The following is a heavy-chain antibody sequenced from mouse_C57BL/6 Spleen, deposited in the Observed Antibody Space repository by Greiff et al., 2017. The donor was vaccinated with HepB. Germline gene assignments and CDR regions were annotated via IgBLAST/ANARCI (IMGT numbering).Heavy chain of an antibody. J-gene: IGHJ2*01. CDR2: INPSSGYT. CDR1: GYTFTSYW. CDR3: ARVGITPYYFDY. Sequence: QVQLQQSGAELAKPGASVKLSCKASGYTFTSYWMHWVKQRPGQGLEWIGYINPSSGYTKYNQKFKDKATWTADKSSSTAYMQLSSLTYEDSAVYYCARVGITPYYFDYWGQGTTLTVSS. D-gene: IGHD1-1*01. V-gene: IGHV1-7*01.